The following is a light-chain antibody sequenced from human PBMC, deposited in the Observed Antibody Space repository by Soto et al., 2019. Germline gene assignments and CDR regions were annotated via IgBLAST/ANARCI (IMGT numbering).Light chain of an antibody. CDR2: HTS. V-gene: IGKV1-12*01. CDR3: QHADGLRALT. Sequence: DIQMTQSPPFVSASVGDRVTISCRASQDAGTWLSWVHQKPGGAPNLLIFHTSRLQRGVPSRFAGRGSGTEFTLTIYSMQPEDFGTYYCQHADGLRALTFGGGTTVEI. CDR1: QDAGTW. J-gene: IGKJ4*01.